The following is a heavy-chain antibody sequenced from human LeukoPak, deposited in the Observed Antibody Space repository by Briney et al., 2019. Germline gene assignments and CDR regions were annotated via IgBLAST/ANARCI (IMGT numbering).Heavy chain of an antibody. J-gene: IGHJ4*02. CDR3: ARDAVIYYYDSSGYSIDY. Sequence: PGGSLRLSCAASGFTFSSYWMHWVRHAPGKGLVWVSRINSDGSSTNYADSVKGRFTISRDNAKITLYLQMNSLRAEDTAVYYCARDAVIYYYDSSGYSIDYWGQGTLVTVSS. V-gene: IGHV3-74*01. CDR1: GFTFSSYW. CDR2: INSDGSST. D-gene: IGHD3-22*01.